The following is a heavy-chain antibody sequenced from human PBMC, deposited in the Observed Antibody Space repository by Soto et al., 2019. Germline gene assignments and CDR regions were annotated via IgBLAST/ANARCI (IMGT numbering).Heavy chain of an antibody. D-gene: IGHD3-22*01. CDR3: AKRRDSSGYEFEH. Sequence: EVQLVESGGGLVQPGRSLRLSCAASGFSFDDYAMYWIRQAPGKGLEWVSGISSTSGNIDYAGSVKGRFIISRDNAKSSLYLQMSSLRAEDTAMDYCAKRRDSSGYEFEHWGQGTPVTVSA. CDR2: ISSTSGNI. CDR1: GFSFDDYA. V-gene: IGHV3-9*01. J-gene: IGHJ4*02.